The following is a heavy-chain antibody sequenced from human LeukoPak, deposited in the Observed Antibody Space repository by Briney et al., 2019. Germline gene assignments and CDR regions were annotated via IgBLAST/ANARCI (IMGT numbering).Heavy chain of an antibody. J-gene: IGHJ6*02. CDR2: INTNTGNP. V-gene: IGHV7-4-1*02. D-gene: IGHD6-19*01. CDR1: GYTFAKYA. Sequence: ASVKVSCKASGYTFAKYAIHWVRQAPGQGLEWMGWINTNTGNPTYAQGFTGRFVFSLDTSVSTAYLQISSLKAEDTAVYYCASEPGYSSGWPQGGMDVWGQGTTVTVSS. CDR3: ASEPGYSSGWPQGGMDV.